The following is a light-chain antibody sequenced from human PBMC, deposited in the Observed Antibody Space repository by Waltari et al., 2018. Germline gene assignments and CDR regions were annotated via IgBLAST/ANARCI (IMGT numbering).Light chain of an antibody. CDR2: AAY. CDR1: QGISSY. J-gene: IGKJ2*01. CDR3: QQYYSYPYT. Sequence: AIRMTQSPSSFSASTGDRVTITCRASQGISSYLAWYQQKPGKAPKLLIYAAYTLQSGVPSRCSGSGSGTDFTLTISCLQSEDFATYYCQQYYSYPYTFGQGTKLEIK. V-gene: IGKV1-8*01.